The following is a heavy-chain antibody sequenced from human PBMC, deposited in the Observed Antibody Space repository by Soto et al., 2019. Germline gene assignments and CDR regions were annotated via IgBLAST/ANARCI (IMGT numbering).Heavy chain of an antibody. D-gene: IGHD4-4*01. CDR3: ASHMYMTTVTASAFDI. CDR2: IYPGDSDT. V-gene: IGHV5-51*01. CDR1: GYSFTSYW. Sequence: GESLKISCKGSGYSFTSYWIGWVRQMPGKGLEWMGIIYPGDSDTRYSPSFQGQVTISADKSISTAYLQWSSLKASDTAMYYCASHMYMTTVTASAFDIWGQGTMVTVSS. J-gene: IGHJ3*02.